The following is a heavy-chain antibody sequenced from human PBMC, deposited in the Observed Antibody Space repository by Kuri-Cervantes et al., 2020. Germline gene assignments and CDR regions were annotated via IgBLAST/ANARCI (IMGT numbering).Heavy chain of an antibody. Sequence: GSLRLSCTVSGGSVSSGGYYWSWIRQPPGKGLEWIGYIYYSGSTNYNPSLKSRVTISVDTSKTQFSLKLDSVTAADTAVYYCARNPDFDSSGFWGQGTLVTVSS. CDR1: GGSVSSGGYY. CDR2: IYYSGST. D-gene: IGHD3-22*01. V-gene: IGHV4-61*08. J-gene: IGHJ4*02. CDR3: ARNPDFDSSGF.